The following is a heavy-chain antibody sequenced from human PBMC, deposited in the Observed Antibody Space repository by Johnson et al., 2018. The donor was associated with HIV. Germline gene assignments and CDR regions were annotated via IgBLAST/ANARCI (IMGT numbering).Heavy chain of an antibody. D-gene: IGHD1-26*01. J-gene: IGHJ3*02. V-gene: IGHV3-13*01. CDR1: GFTFSRYD. CDR3: ATSMGATALAFDI. Sequence: VQLVESGGGLVQPGGSLRLSCAASGFTFSRYDMHWVRQATGKGLEWVSGIGTAGDTYYPGSVKGRFTISRENAKNSLYLQMNSLRAEDTAVYYCATSMGATALAFDIWGQGTMVTVSS. CDR2: IGTAGDT.